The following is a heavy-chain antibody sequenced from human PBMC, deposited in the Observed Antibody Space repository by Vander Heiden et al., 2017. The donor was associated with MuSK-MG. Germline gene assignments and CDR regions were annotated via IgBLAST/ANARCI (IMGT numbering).Heavy chain of an antibody. CDR1: GYTFTDYY. D-gene: IGHD6-13*01. Sequence: EVQLVQSGAEVKKPGATVKISCKVSGYTFTDYYMHWVQQAPGKGLEWMGLVDPEDGETIYAEKFQGRVTITADTSTDTAYMELSSLRSEDTAVYYCATDRRIAAAGTLYWYFDLWGRDTLVTVSS. CDR3: ATDRRIAAAGTLYWYFDL. V-gene: IGHV1-69-2*01. CDR2: VDPEDGET. J-gene: IGHJ2*01.